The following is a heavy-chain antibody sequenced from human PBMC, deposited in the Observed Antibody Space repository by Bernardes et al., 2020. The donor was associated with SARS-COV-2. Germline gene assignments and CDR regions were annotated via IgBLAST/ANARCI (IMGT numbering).Heavy chain of an antibody. CDR1: GGSINNYY. Sequence: SDTLSLTCTVPGGSINNYYWSWIRQSPEKGLEWIGYVHYNGTINHNPSLNYHPSLTSPVTISVDTSKSQFSLNLSSVTAADTAVYYCAREQWLAHYFDYWGQGILVTVSS. CDR3: AREQWLAHYFDY. J-gene: IGHJ4*02. V-gene: IGHV4-59*01. CDR2: VHYNGTI. D-gene: IGHD6-19*01.